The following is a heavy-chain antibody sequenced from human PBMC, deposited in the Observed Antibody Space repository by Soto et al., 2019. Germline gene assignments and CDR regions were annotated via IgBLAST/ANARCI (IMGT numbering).Heavy chain of an antibody. CDR1: GFTFTNYG. CDR3: ARDYDTSGHFSCFDY. D-gene: IGHD3-22*01. Sequence: GGSLRLSCAASGFTFTNYGMNWVRQAPGKGLEWVAVISYDERNRFYADSVKGRFSISRDNSKSTLSLQMNSLRAEDTAVYYCARDYDTSGHFSCFDYWGQGALVTVSS. CDR2: ISYDERNR. V-gene: IGHV3-30*12. J-gene: IGHJ4*02.